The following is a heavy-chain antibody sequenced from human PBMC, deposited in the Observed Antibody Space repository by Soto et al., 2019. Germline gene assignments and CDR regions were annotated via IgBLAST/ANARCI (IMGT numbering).Heavy chain of an antibody. J-gene: IGHJ6*03. Sequence: GGSLRLSCAASGFTFSSYAMSWVRQAPGKGLEWVSAISGRGGSTYYADSVKGRFTISRDNSKNTQYLQMNSMRAEDTAVYYCAKDPVSLVNYYYYYMDVWGKGTTVTVSS. CDR2: ISGRGGST. V-gene: IGHV3-23*01. CDR3: AKDPVSLVNYYYYYMDV. D-gene: IGHD3-16*01. CDR1: GFTFSSYA.